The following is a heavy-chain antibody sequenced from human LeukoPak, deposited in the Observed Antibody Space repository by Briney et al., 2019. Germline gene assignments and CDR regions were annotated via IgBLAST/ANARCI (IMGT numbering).Heavy chain of an antibody. D-gene: IGHD1-26*01. CDR2: ISYDGGKK. CDR3: VTRSGSYYY. V-gene: IGHV3-30*03. Sequence: GGSLRLSCAASGFTFSNYGMHWVRQAPGKGLEWVAVISYDGGKKYYADSVKGRFTISRDNSKNTLYLQVNSLRAEDTAVYYCVTRSGSYYYWGQGILVTVSS. J-gene: IGHJ4*02. CDR1: GFTFSNYG.